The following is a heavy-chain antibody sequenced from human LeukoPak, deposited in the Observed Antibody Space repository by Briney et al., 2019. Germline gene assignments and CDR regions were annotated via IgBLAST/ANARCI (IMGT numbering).Heavy chain of an antibody. CDR1: GFSFSTYG. D-gene: IGHD3-22*01. V-gene: IGHV3-23*01. Sequence: GGSLRLSCAASGFSFSTYGMHWVRQAPGKGLEWVSAISGSGGSTYYADSVKGRFTISRDNSKNTLYLQMNSLGAEDTAVYYCASGPYYYDSSGLNYFDYRGQGTLGPVSS. J-gene: IGHJ4*02. CDR2: ISGSGGST. CDR3: ASGPYYYDSSGLNYFDY.